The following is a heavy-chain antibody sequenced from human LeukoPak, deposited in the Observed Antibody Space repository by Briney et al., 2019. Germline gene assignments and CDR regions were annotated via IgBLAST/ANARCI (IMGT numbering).Heavy chain of an antibody. V-gene: IGHV1-18*04. Sequence: ASVKVSCKASGYTFTGYYIHWVRQAPGQGLEWMGWVSAYNGDTNYAQKFQGRVTMTTDTSTNTGYMELWSLGSDDTAVYYCARSTGFQKYYFGYWGQGTLVTVSS. J-gene: IGHJ4*02. CDR1: GYTFTGYY. CDR2: VSAYNGDT. D-gene: IGHD3-9*01. CDR3: ARSTGFQKYYFGY.